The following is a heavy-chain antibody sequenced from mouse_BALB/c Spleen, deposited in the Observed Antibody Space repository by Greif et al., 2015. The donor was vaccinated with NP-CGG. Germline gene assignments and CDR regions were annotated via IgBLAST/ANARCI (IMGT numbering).Heavy chain of an antibody. J-gene: IGHJ2*01. CDR2: INSNGGST. Sequence: EVKLMESGGGLVQPGGSLKLSCAASGFTFSSYGMSWVRQTPDKRLELVATINSNGGSTYYPDSVKGRFTISRDNAKNTLYLQMSSLKSEDTAMYYCARGYYRYELYYFDYWGQGTTLTVSS. D-gene: IGHD2-14*01. CDR1: GFTFSSYG. V-gene: IGHV5-6-3*01. CDR3: ARGYYRYELYYFDY.